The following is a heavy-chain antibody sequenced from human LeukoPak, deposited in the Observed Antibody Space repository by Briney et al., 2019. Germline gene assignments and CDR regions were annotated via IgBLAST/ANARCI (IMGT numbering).Heavy chain of an antibody. CDR3: AKATMATTYFDY. V-gene: IGHV3-23*01. CDR1: GFTFSSYA. J-gene: IGHJ4*02. Sequence: GGSLRLSCAASGFTFSSYAMSWVRQAPGKGLEWVSAISGRGDTIFYADSLKGRFTVSRDDSKNTLYLQMNSLRAEDTAVYYCAKATMATTYFDYWGQGTLVTVSS. D-gene: IGHD5-24*01. CDR2: ISGRGDTI.